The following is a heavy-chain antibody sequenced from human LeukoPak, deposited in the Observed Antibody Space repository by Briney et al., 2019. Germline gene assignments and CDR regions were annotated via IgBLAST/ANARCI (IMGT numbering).Heavy chain of an antibody. CDR1: GFTFDDYA. Sequence: PGGSLRLSCAASGFTFDDYAMHWVRQAPGKGLEWVSGISWNSGSIGYADSVKGRFTISRDNAKNSLYLQMNSLRAEDTALYHCARSGIPAGDYNAEYYYGMDVWGQGTTVTVSS. D-gene: IGHD4-17*01. V-gene: IGHV3-9*01. J-gene: IGHJ6*02. CDR2: ISWNSGSI. CDR3: ARSGIPAGDYNAEYYYGMDV.